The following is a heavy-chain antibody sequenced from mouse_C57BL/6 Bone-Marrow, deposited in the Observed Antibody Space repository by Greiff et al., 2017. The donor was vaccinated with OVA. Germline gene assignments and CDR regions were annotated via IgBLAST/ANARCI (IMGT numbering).Heavy chain of an antibody. Sequence: VHVKQSGAELVRPGASVKLSCTASGFNIKDDYMHWVKQRPEQGLEWIGWIDPENGDTEYASKFQGKATITADTSSNTAYLQLSSLTSEDTAVYYCTTWGAMDYWGQGTSVTVSS. CDR1: GFNIKDDY. CDR2: IDPENGDT. CDR3: TTWGAMDY. V-gene: IGHV14-4*01. J-gene: IGHJ4*01.